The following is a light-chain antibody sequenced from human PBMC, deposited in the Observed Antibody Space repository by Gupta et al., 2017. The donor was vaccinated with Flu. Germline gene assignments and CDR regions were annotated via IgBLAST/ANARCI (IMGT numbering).Light chain of an antibody. Sequence: QSALTQPPSASGPPGQSVTISCTGSSTDVGGYNFVSWYQQHPGKAPKLIISEVNKRPSGVPDRVSGSKSGDTASLTVSGLQGEDEADYYCGSYAGSDGSFYVFGTGTKVTVL. CDR2: EVN. CDR3: GSYAGSDGSFYV. V-gene: IGLV2-8*01. J-gene: IGLJ1*01. CDR1: STDVGGYNF.